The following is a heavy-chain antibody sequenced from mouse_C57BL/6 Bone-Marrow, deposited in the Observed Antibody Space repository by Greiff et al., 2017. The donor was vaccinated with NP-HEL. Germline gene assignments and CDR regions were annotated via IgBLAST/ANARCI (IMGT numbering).Heavy chain of an antibody. CDR3: ARYSYYSKMDY. J-gene: IGHJ4*01. Sequence: EVKLVESGGGLVQPGGSLSLSCAASGFTFTDYYMSWVRQPPGKALEWLGFIRNKANGYTTEYSASVKGRFTISRDNSQSILYLQMNALRAEDSATYYCARYSYYSKMDYWGQGTSVTVSS. CDR1: GFTFTDYY. CDR2: IRNKANGYTT. D-gene: IGHD2-5*01. V-gene: IGHV7-3*01.